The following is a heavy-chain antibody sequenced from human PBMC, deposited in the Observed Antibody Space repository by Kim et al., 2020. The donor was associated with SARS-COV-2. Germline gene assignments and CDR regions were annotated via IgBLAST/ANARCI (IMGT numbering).Heavy chain of an antibody. CDR1: GGTFSSYA. J-gene: IGHJ6*02. CDR3: ARKESGPGIAAAGALGGYYYYGMDV. CDR2: IIPIFGTA. V-gene: IGHV1-69*13. Sequence: SVKVSCKASGGTFSSYAISWVRQAPGQGLEWMGGIIPIFGTANYAQKFQGRVTITADESTSTAYMELSSLRSEDTAVYYCARKESGPGIAAAGALGGYYYYGMDVWGQGTTVTVSS. D-gene: IGHD6-13*01.